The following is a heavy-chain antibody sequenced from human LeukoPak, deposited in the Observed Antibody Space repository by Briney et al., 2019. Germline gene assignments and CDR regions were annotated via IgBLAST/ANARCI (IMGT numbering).Heavy chain of an antibody. J-gene: IGHJ4*02. CDR2: IHPSTGNP. CDR3: ARAFQSLGGLSLPDY. CDR1: GYTFTGYY. D-gene: IGHD3-16*02. Sequence: ASVKVSCKASGYTFTGYYIHWVRQAPGQGLEWMGWIHPSTGNPAYAQGFTGRFVFSLDTSVSTTYLHISSLKAEDTAVYFCARAFQSLGGLSLPDYWGQGTLVTVSS. V-gene: IGHV7-4-1*02.